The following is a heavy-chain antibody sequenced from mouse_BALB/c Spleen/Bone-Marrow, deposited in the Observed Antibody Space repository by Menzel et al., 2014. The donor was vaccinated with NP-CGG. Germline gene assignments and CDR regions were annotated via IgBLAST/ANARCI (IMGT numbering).Heavy chain of an antibody. Sequence: EVKLMESGGGLVKPGGSLKLSCAASGSTFSSYAMSWVRQTPEKRLEWVATISSGGSYTYYPDSVKGRFTISRDNAKNTLYLQMSSLRSEDTAMNYCARPHYYGSSWFAYWGQGTLVTVSA. CDR1: GSTFSSYA. J-gene: IGHJ3*01. D-gene: IGHD1-1*01. V-gene: IGHV5-9-3*01. CDR2: ISSGGSYT. CDR3: ARPHYYGSSWFAY.